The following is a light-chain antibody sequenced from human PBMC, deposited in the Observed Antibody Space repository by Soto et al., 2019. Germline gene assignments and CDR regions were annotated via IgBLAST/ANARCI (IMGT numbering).Light chain of an antibody. Sequence: EIVMTQSPATLSLSPGERATLSRRASQSVTSSDLAWYQQKPGQAPRLLISGASSRATGIPDRFSGSGSGTDFTLTISRLEPEDFAVFYCHHYGTSPPTFGQGTKVDIK. CDR2: GAS. V-gene: IGKV3-20*01. CDR1: QSVTSSD. J-gene: IGKJ1*01. CDR3: HHYGTSPPT.